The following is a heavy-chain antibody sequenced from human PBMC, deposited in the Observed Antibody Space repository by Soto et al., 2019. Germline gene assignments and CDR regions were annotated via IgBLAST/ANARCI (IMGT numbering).Heavy chain of an antibody. D-gene: IGHD2-2*01. Sequence: VKVSCKASGGTFSSYAISWVRQAPGQGLEWMGGIIPIFGTANYAQKFQGRVTITADESTSTAYMELSSLRSEDTAVYYCARDLIXVVPAAMRWHYYYGMDVWGQGTTVTVSS. V-gene: IGHV1-69*13. CDR3: ARDLIXVVPAAMRWHYYYGMDV. CDR1: GGTFSSYA. CDR2: IIPIFGTA. J-gene: IGHJ6*02.